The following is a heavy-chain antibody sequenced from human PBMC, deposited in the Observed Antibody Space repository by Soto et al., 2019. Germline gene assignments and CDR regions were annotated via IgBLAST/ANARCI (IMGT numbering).Heavy chain of an antibody. CDR2: IIPIFGSA. J-gene: IGHJ5*02. CDR1: GGTFSSYA. CDR3: APYCRGGSCYRNWFDP. Sequence: GASVKVSCKASGGTFSSYAIRWVRQAPGQGLELMGGIIPIFGSANYAQKFQGRVTITADESTSTAYMERSSLRSEDTAVYYCAPYCRGGSCYRNWFDPWGQGTLVTVS. D-gene: IGHD2-15*01. V-gene: IGHV1-69*13.